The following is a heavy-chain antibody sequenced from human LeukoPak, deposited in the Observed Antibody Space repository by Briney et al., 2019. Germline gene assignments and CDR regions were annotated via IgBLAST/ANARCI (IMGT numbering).Heavy chain of an antibody. CDR3: ARGRRQLPYYGATPLDY. J-gene: IGHJ4*02. CDR2: INHSGST. Sequence: YPSETLSLTCAVYGGSFSGYYWSWIRQPPGKGLEWIGEINHSGSTNYNPSLKSRVTISVDTSKNQFSLKLSSVTAADTAVYYCARGRRQLPYYGATPLDYWGQGTLVTVSS. D-gene: IGHD4-17*01. V-gene: IGHV4-34*01. CDR1: GGSFSGYY.